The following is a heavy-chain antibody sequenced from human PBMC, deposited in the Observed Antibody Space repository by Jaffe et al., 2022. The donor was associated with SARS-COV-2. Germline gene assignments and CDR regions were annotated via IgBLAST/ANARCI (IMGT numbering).Heavy chain of an antibody. CDR2: ISYDGSNK. Sequence: QVQLVESGGGVVQPGRSLRLSCAASGFTFSSYGMHWVRQAPGKGLEWVAVISYDGSNKYYADSVKGRFTISRDNSKNTLYLQMNSLRAEDTAVYYCAKDTSPGDFWSGSNTKGGIDYWGQGTLVTVSS. J-gene: IGHJ4*02. D-gene: IGHD3-3*01. CDR1: GFTFSSYG. CDR3: AKDTSPGDFWSGSNTKGGIDY. V-gene: IGHV3-30*18.